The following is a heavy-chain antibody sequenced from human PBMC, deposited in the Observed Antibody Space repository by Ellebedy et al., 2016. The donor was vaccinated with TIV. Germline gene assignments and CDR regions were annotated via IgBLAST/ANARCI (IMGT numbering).Heavy chain of an antibody. Sequence: SETLSLTXTVSGGSISSGDYYWSWIRQPPGKGLEWIGSIYYSGSTYYNPSLKSRVTISVDTSKNQFSLKLSSVTAADTAVYYCARQILWFGELFRFYYFDYWGQGTLVTVSS. D-gene: IGHD3-10*01. CDR1: GGSISSGDYY. CDR2: IYYSGST. V-gene: IGHV4-39*01. CDR3: ARQILWFGELFRFYYFDY. J-gene: IGHJ4*02.